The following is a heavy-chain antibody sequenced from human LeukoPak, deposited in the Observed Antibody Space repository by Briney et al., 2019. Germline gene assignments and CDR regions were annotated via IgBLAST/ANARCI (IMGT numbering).Heavy chain of an antibody. V-gene: IGHV4-59*01. Sequence: PSETLSLTCTVSGGSISSYYWSWIRQPPGKGLEWIGYIYYSGSTNYNPSLKSRVTISVDTSKNQFSLKLSSVTAADTAVYYCARGGGIIRPHDYWGQGTLVTVSS. J-gene: IGHJ4*02. CDR3: ARGGGIIRPHDY. D-gene: IGHD4-23*01. CDR1: GGSISSYY. CDR2: IYYSGST.